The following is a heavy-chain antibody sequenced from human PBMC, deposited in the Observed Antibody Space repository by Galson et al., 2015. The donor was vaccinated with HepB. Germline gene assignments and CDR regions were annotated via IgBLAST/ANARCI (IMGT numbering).Heavy chain of an antibody. D-gene: IGHD6-13*01. V-gene: IGHV3-30*18. CDR1: GFTFSNAW. Sequence: SLRLSCAAFGFTFSNAWMSWVRQAPGKGLEWVAVISYDGSNKYYADSVKGRFTISRDNSKNTLYLQMNSLRAEDTAVYYCAKVEYSSSWYGKNYWGQGTLVIVSS. CDR3: AKVEYSSSWYGKNY. J-gene: IGHJ4*02. CDR2: ISYDGSNK.